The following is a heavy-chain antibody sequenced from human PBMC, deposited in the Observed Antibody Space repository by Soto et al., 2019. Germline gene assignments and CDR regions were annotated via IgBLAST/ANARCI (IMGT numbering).Heavy chain of an antibody. Sequence: QVQLQESGPGLVKPSETLSLTCTVSGASISGFYWSWIRKAAGKGLEWIGRIYATGTTDYNPSLTSRLMMSVATSKKEFSLKLRSVPAADTAVYYCVRDGTKTLRDWFDPWGQGISVTVSS. CDR1: GASISGFY. CDR2: IYATGTT. J-gene: IGHJ5*02. V-gene: IGHV4-4*07. CDR3: VRDGTKTLRDWFDP. D-gene: IGHD1-1*01.